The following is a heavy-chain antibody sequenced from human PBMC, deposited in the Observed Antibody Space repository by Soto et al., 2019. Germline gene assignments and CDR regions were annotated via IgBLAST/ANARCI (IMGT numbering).Heavy chain of an antibody. CDR3: ARLSDWNWPT. J-gene: IGHJ4*02. CDR1: GGSVSSSSSY. CDR2: IYYSGST. D-gene: IGHD1-7*01. V-gene: IGHV4-39*01. Sequence: SETLSLTCTVSGGSVSSSSSYWGWIRQPPGKGLEWIGSIYYSGSTYYNPSLKSRVTISVDTSKNQFSLKLSSVTAADTAVYHCARLSDWNWPTWGQGTLVTVSS.